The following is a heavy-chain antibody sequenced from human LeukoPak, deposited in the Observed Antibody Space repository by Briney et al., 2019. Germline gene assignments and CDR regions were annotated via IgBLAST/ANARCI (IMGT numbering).Heavy chain of an antibody. V-gene: IGHV5-51*01. Sequence: GESLKISCKGSGYSFTSYWIGWVRQMPGKGLECMGIIYPGDSDTRYSPSFQGQVTISADKSISTAYLQWSSLKASDTAMYYCARREDIVLVPAAMEGAFDIWGQGTMFTVSS. CDR1: GYSFTSYW. J-gene: IGHJ3*02. CDR2: IYPGDSDT. D-gene: IGHD2-2*01. CDR3: ARREDIVLVPAAMEGAFDI.